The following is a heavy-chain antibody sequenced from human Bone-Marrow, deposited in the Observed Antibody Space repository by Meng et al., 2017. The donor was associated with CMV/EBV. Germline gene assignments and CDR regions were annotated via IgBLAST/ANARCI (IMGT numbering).Heavy chain of an antibody. CDR3: AKELDSGGYSFDC. J-gene: IGHJ4*01. Sequence: CAASGFSFSSYDMTWVRQVPGKGLECVAVISAGGTTTYYADSVKGRFTISRDNSKNTLFLQMNSLRADDTAMYYCAKELDSGGYSFDCWGQEPWSPSPQ. CDR2: ISAGGTTT. CDR1: GFSFSSYD. V-gene: IGHV3-23*01. D-gene: IGHD4/OR15-4a*01.